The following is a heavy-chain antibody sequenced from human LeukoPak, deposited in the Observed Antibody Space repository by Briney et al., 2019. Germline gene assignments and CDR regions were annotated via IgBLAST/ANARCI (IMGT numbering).Heavy chain of an antibody. CDR1: GGSISSGGYY. CDR3: SREQGYLASDWFDP. D-gene: IGHD2-15*01. V-gene: IGHV4-31*03. J-gene: IGHJ5*02. Sequence: SQTLSLTCTVSGGSISSGGYYWSWIRQHPGKGLEWIGNTYYSGSTSYNPSLKSRVTISIDTSKNQFSLKVSSVTAADTAVYYCSREQGYLASDWFDPWGLGTLVTVSS. CDR2: TYYSGST.